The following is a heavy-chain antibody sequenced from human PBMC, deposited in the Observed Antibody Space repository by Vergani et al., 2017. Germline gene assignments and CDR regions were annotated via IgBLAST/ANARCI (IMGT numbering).Heavy chain of an antibody. Sequence: VEAGGSLVQPGGSLRLSCTASGFTFQAFAFHWVRQVSGRGLEWVSGIDRNYGVKNGNSFEGRFSISRDNAKKAVFLQMNNLRHEDTALYFWVKDNDYDADGPFDLWGRGTLVTVSS. CDR3: VKDNDYDADGPFDL. CDR2: IDRNYGVK. CDR1: GFTFQAFA. V-gene: IGHV3-9*01. J-gene: IGHJ2*01. D-gene: IGHD3-16*01.